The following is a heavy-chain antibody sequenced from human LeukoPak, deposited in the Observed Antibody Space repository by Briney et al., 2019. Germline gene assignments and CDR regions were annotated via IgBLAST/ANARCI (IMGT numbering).Heavy chain of an antibody. J-gene: IGHJ6*02. D-gene: IGHD3-3*01. CDR2: INPNSGGT. CDR3: ARDSSGYDFWSGYYNYYYGMDV. CDR1: GYTFTGYY. V-gene: IGHV1-2*06. Sequence: ASVKVSCKASGYTFTGYYMHWVRQAPGQGLEWMGRINPNSGGTNYAQKFQGRVTMTRDTSISTAYMELSRLRSDDTAVYYCARDSSGYDFWSGYYNYYYGMDVWGQGTTVTVSS.